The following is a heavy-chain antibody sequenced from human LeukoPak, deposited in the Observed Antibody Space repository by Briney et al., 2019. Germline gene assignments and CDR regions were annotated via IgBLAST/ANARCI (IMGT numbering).Heavy chain of an antibody. Sequence: GASVKVSCKASGGTFSSYAISWVRQAPGQGLEWRGRIIPIFGIANYAQKFQGRVTITADKSTSTAYMELSSLRSEDTAVYYCARENCSSTSCYQGRYYYYGMDVWGQGTTVTVSS. J-gene: IGHJ6*02. D-gene: IGHD2-2*01. V-gene: IGHV1-69*04. CDR3: ARENCSSTSCYQGRYYYYGMDV. CDR1: GGTFSSYA. CDR2: IIPIFGIA.